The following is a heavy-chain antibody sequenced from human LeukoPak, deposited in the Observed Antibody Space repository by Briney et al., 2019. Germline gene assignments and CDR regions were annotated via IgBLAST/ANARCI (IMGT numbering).Heavy chain of an antibody. CDR2: IYSGGST. D-gene: IGHD3-22*01. V-gene: IGHV3-53*01. CDR3: ARDTHSSGYSD. CDR1: GFIFSDYY. Sequence: GGSLRLSCAASGFIFSDYYMSWVRQAPGKGLEWVSVIYSGGSTYYADSVKGRFTISRDNSKNTLYLQMNSLRAEDTAVYYCARDTHSSGYSDWGQGTLVTVSS. J-gene: IGHJ4*02.